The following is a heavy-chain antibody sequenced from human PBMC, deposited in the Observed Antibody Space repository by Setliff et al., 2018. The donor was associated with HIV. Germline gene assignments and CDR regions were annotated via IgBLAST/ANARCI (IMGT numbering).Heavy chain of an antibody. CDR1: GFTFSSYG. D-gene: IGHD3-10*01. CDR3: ARDSVRGASWYPGGFDV. CDR2: IRYDGSNK. V-gene: IGHV3-30*02. Sequence: GGSLRLSCAASGFTFSSYGMHWVRQAPGKGLEWVAFIRYDGSNKYYADSVKGRFSISRDDARNSLYLQMNNLRAEDTAVYYCARDSVRGASWYPGGFDVWGQGAMVTVSS. J-gene: IGHJ3*01.